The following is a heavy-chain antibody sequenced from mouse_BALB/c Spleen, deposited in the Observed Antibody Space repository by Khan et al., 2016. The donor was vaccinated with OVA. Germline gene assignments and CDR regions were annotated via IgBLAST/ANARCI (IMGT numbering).Heavy chain of an antibody. D-gene: IGHD1-1*01. CDR2: VSTGGSYT. V-gene: IGHV5-6*01. J-gene: IGHJ3*01. Sequence: EVQLVESGGDLVKPGGSLKLSCAASGFTFSTYGMSWVRQTPDKRLEWVATVSTGGSYTYYPDSVKGRSTITGDTAKNTLYMQMSGLKSDDTAVFYCTRLAYYYDSDGFAYWGQGTLVTVAA. CDR3: TRLAYYYDSDGFAY. CDR1: GFTFSTYG.